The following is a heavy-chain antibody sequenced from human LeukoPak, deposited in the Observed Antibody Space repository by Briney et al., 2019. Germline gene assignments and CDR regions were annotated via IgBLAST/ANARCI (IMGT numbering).Heavy chain of an antibody. CDR3: ARAERWLQSFVS. J-gene: IGHJ5*02. Sequence: GGSLRLSCAASGFTSSSYWMHWVRQAPGKGLVWVSRINSDGSSTSYADSVKGRFTISRDNAKNTLYLQMNSLRAEDTAVYYCARAERWLQSFVSWGQGTLVTVSS. CDR1: GFTSSSYW. CDR2: INSDGSST. V-gene: IGHV3-74*01. D-gene: IGHD5-24*01.